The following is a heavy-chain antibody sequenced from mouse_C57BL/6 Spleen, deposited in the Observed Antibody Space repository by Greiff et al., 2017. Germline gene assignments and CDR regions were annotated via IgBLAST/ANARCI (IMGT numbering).Heavy chain of an antibody. V-gene: IGHV5-4*01. J-gene: IGHJ4*01. Sequence: EVQVVESGGGLVKPGGSLKLSCAASGFTFSSYAMSWVRQTPEKRLEWVATISDGGSSTYYPDNVKGRFTISRDNAKNNLYLQMSHLKSEDTAVYYCAGSSSYRNAMDYWGQGTSVTVSS. D-gene: IGHD1-1*01. CDR3: AGSSSYRNAMDY. CDR1: GFTFSSYA. CDR2: ISDGGSST.